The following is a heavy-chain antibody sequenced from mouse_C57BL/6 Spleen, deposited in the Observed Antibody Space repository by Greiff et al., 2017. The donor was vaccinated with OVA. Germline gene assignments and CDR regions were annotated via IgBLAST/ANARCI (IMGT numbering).Heavy chain of an antibody. CDR2: ISSGSSTI. CDR3: ARDDGYSVFAY. V-gene: IGHV5-17*01. D-gene: IGHD2-3*01. J-gene: IGHJ3*01. Sequence: DVMLVESGGGLVKPGGSLKLSCAASGFTFSDYGMHWVRQAPEKGLEWVAYISSGSSTIYYADTVKGRFTISRDNAKNTLFLQMTSLRSEDTAMYYCARDDGYSVFAYWGQGTLVTVSA. CDR1: GFTFSDYG.